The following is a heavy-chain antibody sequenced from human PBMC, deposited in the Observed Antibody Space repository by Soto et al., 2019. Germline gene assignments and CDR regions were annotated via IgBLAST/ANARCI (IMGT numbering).Heavy chain of an antibody. CDR2: INHSGST. CDR3: ARGLLSSLNPLSDYYDSSGYYYGTLDY. CDR1: CGSFSGYC. J-gene: IGHJ4*02. V-gene: IGHV4-34*01. Sequence: SETLSLTCAVYCGSFSGYCWSWIRQPPGKGLEWIGEINHSGSTNYNPSLKSRVTISVDTSKNQFSLKLSSVTAADTAVYYCARGLLSSLNPLSDYYDSSGYYYGTLDYWGQGTLVTVS. D-gene: IGHD3-22*01.